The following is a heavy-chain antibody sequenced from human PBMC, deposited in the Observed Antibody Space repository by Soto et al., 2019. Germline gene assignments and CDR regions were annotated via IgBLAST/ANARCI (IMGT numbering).Heavy chain of an antibody. CDR3: ARDRGSSGWYEG. CDR2: INPSGGST. V-gene: IGHV1-46*01. Sequence: QVQLVQSGAEVKKPGASVKVSCKASGYTFTSYYMHWVRQAPGQGLEWMGIINPSGGSTSYAQKCQGRVTMTRDTSTSTVYMELSSLRSEDPAVYYCARDRGSSGWYEGWGQGTLVTVSS. J-gene: IGHJ4*02. CDR1: GYTFTSYY. D-gene: IGHD6-19*01.